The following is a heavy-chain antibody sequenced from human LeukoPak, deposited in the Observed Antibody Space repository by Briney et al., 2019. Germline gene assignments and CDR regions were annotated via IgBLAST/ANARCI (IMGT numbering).Heavy chain of an antibody. J-gene: IGHJ3*02. CDR3: ARGRLDAFDI. CDR2: ISSSSSYI. Sequence: PGGSLRLSCAASGFTFSDYYMNWVRQAPGKGLEWVSSISSSSSYIYYADSVKGRFTISRDNAKNSLYLQMNSLRAEDTAVYYCARGRLDAFDIWGQGTMVTVSS. CDR1: GFTFSDYY. V-gene: IGHV3-21*01.